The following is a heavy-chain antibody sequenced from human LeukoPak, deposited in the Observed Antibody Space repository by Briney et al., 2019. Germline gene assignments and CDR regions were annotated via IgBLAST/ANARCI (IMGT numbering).Heavy chain of an antibody. CDR3: AASSGGWYDS. J-gene: IGHJ5*01. D-gene: IGHD4-23*01. CDR1: GFTFSSYD. V-gene: IGHV3-30-3*01. Sequence: HTGGSLRLSCAASGFTFSSYDMHWVRQAPGKGLEWVAVISSDGSNKYYADSVKGRFTISRDNSKNTLYLQMNSLRAEDTAVYYCAASSGGWYDSWGQGTLVTVSS. CDR2: ISSDGSNK.